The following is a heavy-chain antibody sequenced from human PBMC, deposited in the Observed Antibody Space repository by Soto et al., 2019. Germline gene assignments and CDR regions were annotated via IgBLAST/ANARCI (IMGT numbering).Heavy chain of an antibody. CDR3: ARDGGFGDGNWFDP. D-gene: IGHD3-10*01. V-gene: IGHV4-31*03. J-gene: IGHJ5*02. CDR2: IYYSGST. CDR1: GGSISSGAFY. Sequence: QVQLQESGPGLVKPSQTLSLTCTVSGGSISSGAFYWSWIRQHPGKGLEWIANIYYSGSTYYNPSLKSRVTISIDTSKKQFSLKRSSVTAADTAVYYCARDGGFGDGNWFDPWGQGTLVTVSS.